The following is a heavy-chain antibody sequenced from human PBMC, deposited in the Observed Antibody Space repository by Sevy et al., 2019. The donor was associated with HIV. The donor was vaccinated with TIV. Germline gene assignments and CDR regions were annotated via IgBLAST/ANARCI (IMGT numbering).Heavy chain of an antibody. CDR3: ARDSAIAAAGTPSDY. CDR1: GFTFSTYS. Sequence: GGSLRLSCAASGFTFSTYSMNWVRQAPGKGLEWVSYISSSSSTIYYADSVKGRFTISRDNAKNSLYLQMNSLRAEDTAVYYCARDSAIAAAGTPSDYWGQGTLVTVSS. J-gene: IGHJ4*02. D-gene: IGHD6-13*01. CDR2: ISSSSSTI. V-gene: IGHV3-48*01.